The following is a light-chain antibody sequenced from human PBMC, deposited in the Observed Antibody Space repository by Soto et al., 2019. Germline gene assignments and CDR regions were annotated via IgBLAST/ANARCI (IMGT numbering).Light chain of an antibody. V-gene: IGLV2-14*03. CDR2: DVS. Sequence: QSALTQPASMSGSPGQSITISCTGTSSDIGGYNYVSWYQQDPGKAPKLMIYDVSNWPSGVSNRFSGSKSGNTASLTISGLQAEDEADYYCSSYTSSSTVVFGGGTKLTVL. J-gene: IGLJ2*01. CDR1: SSDIGGYNY. CDR3: SSYTSSSTVV.